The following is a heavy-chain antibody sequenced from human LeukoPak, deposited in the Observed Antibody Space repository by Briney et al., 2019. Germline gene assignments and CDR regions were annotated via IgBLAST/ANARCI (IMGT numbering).Heavy chain of an antibody. J-gene: IGHJ4*02. CDR1: GYTFTSNG. CDR3: ARDKNYRFDY. Sequence: GASVNVSSKASGYTFTSNGISWVRQAPGKGLEWMGWISANSGNTNYAQKLQGRVTMTTETSSSTAYMELRNLRSVDTAVYYCARDKNYRFDYWGQGTLVTVSS. D-gene: IGHD5-24*01. CDR2: ISANSGNT. V-gene: IGHV1-18*01.